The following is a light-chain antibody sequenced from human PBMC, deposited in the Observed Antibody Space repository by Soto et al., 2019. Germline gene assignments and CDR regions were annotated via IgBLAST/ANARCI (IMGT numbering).Light chain of an antibody. V-gene: IGKV3-20*01. CDR2: GAS. CDR3: QQYGSSPPWT. J-gene: IGKJ1*01. Sequence: EVVLTQSPGILSLSPGERATLSCRASQSVSSSYLAWYQQKPGQAPRFLIYGASSRATGIPDRFSGSGSGTDFTLTISRLEPEDFAVYYCQQYGSSPPWTFGQGTKVDIK. CDR1: QSVSSSY.